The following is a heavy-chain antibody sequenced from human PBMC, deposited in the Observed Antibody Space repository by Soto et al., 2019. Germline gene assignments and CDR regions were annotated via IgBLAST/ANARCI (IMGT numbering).Heavy chain of an antibody. CDR2: IYYSGST. D-gene: IGHD3-3*01. V-gene: IGHV4-59*01. J-gene: IGHJ6*03. CDR3: ARDSFGVGPPVYMAV. CDR1: GGSISSYY. Sequence: PSETLSLACTVSGGSISSYYWSWIRQPPGKGLEWIGYIYYSGSTNYNPSLKSRVTISVDTSKNQFSLKLSSVTAADTAVYYCARDSFGVGPPVYMAVWGKGTTVTVSS.